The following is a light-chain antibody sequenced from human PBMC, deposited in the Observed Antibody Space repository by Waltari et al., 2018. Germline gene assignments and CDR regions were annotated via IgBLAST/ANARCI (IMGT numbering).Light chain of an antibody. J-gene: IGKJ3*01. CDR2: EVS. CDR3: MQTTQLPFT. Sequence: DLVMTQTPLSLSVTPGQPASISCKSSQGLLSGDGKTYLSWYMHKPGQSPQLLIYEVSNRFSGVPDRFSGSGSGTEFTLGISRVEAADVGVYYCMQTTQLPFTFGPGTKVEIK. CDR1: QGLLSGDGKTY. V-gene: IGKV2D-29*02.